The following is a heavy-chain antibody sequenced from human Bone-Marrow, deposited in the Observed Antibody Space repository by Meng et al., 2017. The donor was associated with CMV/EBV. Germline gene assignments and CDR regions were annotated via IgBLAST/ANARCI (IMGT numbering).Heavy chain of an antibody. D-gene: IGHD1-14*01. CDR2: TYYSGST. J-gene: IGHJ6*02. Sequence: SETLSLTCTVSGGSVSSSSYYWGWIRQPPGKGLEWIGSTYYSGSTYYNPSLKSRVTISVDTSKNQFSLKLSSVTAADTAVYYCARGNGGTSDYYYYGMDVWGQGTTVTVSS. CDR3: ARGNGGTSDYYYYGMDV. CDR1: GGSVSSSSYY. V-gene: IGHV4-39*07.